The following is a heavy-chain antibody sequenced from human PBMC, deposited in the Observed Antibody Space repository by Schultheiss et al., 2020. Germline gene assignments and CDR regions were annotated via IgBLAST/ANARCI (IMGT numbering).Heavy chain of an antibody. CDR1: GYTFTSYY. D-gene: IGHD4-17*01. Sequence: AAVKVSCKASGYTFTSYYMHWVRQAPGQGLEWMGIINPSGGSTSYAQKFQGRVTMTRDTSTSTVYMELSSLRSEDTAVYYCARDRGVTVSPYYYYYMDVWGKGTTVTVSS. J-gene: IGHJ6*03. CDR3: ARDRGVTVSPYYYYYMDV. CDR2: INPSGGST. V-gene: IGHV1-46*01.